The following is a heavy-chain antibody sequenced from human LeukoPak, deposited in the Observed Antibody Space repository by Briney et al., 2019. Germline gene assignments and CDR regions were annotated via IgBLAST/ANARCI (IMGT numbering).Heavy chain of an antibody. Sequence: SETLSLTCTVSGGSISSYYWSWIRQPPGKGLEWIGYIYHSGSTNYNPSLKSRVTISVDTSKNQFSLKLSSVTAADTAVYYCARGRRAAAGSNWFDPWGQGTLVTVSS. CDR3: ARGRRAAAGSNWFDP. D-gene: IGHD6-13*01. CDR2: IYHSGST. V-gene: IGHV4-59*01. J-gene: IGHJ5*02. CDR1: GGSISSYY.